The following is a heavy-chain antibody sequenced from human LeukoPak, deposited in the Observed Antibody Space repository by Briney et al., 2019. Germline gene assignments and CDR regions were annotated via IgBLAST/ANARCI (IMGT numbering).Heavy chain of an antibody. J-gene: IGHJ3*02. CDR1: GFTFDDYA. D-gene: IGHD6-19*01. Sequence: SGRSLRLSCAASGFTFDDYAMHWVRQAPGKGLEWVSGISWNSGSIGYADSVKGRFTISRDSAKNSLYLQMNSLRAEDTALYYCAKDQTRYSSGWFDAFDIWGQGTMVTVSS. V-gene: IGHV3-9*01. CDR2: ISWNSGSI. CDR3: AKDQTRYSSGWFDAFDI.